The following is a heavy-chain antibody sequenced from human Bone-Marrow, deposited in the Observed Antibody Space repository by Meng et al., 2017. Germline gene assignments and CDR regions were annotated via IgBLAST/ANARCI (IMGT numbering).Heavy chain of an antibody. CDR2: IYSGGST. J-gene: IGHJ4*02. Sequence: GESLKISCAASGFTVSSNYMSWVRQAPGKGLEWVSVIYSGGSTYYADSVKGRFTISRGNSKNTLYLQMNSLRAEDTAVYYCARETSSSGGFDYWGQGTLVTVSS. CDR1: GFTVSSNY. CDR3: ARETSSSGGFDY. V-gene: IGHV3-53*01. D-gene: IGHD6-6*01.